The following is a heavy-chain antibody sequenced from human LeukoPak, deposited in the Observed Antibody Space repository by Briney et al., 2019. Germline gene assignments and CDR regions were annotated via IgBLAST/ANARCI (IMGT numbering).Heavy chain of an antibody. Sequence: ASVKVSCKASGYTFTSYDINWVRQDTGQGLEWMGWMNPNSGNTGYAQKFQGRVTITRNTSISTAYMELSSLRSEDTAVYYCARGVNRRYCSSTSCVTTPNWFDPWGQGTLVTVSS. CDR2: MNPNSGNT. CDR3: ARGVNRRYCSSTSCVTTPNWFDP. J-gene: IGHJ5*02. V-gene: IGHV1-8*03. D-gene: IGHD2-2*01. CDR1: GYTFTSYD.